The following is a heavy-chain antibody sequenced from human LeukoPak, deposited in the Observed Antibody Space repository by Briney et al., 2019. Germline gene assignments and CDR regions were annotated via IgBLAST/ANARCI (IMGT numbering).Heavy chain of an antibody. Sequence: PSETLSLTCTVSGGSISSSSYYWGWIRQPPGKGLEWIGSIYYSGSTYYNPSLKSRVTISVDTSKNQFPLKLSSVTAADTAVYYCARHVNCGGDCYSLDYWGQGTLVTVSS. J-gene: IGHJ4*02. CDR2: IYYSGST. V-gene: IGHV4-39*01. CDR3: ARHVNCGGDCYSLDY. CDR1: GGSISSSSYY. D-gene: IGHD2-21*02.